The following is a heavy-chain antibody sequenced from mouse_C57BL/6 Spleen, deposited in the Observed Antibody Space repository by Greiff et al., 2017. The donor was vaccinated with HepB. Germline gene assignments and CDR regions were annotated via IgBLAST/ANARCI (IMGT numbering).Heavy chain of an antibody. D-gene: IGHD1-1*01. CDR2: IDPSDSYT. CDR3: ARWGATDWYFDV. CDR1: GYTFTSYW. Sequence: QVQLKQPGAELVMPGASVKLSCKASGYTFTSYWMHWVKQRPGQGLEWIGEIDPSDSYTNYNQKFKGKSTLTVDKSSSTAYMQLSSLTSEDSAVYYCARWGATDWYFDVWGTGTTVTVSS. V-gene: IGHV1-69*01. J-gene: IGHJ1*03.